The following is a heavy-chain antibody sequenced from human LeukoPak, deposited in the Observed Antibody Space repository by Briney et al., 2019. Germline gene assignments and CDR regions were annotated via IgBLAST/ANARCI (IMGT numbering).Heavy chain of an antibody. V-gene: IGHV3-23*01. CDR3: ATKGDSTWYFDY. Sequence: LGGSLRLSCAASGFTFSSYAMSWVRQAPGKGLEWVLATSGSGATTYYADSVKGRFTISRDNSKNLLYLQMNSLRAEDTAVYYCATKGDSTWYFDYWGQGTLVTVSS. D-gene: IGHD6-13*01. CDR1: GFTFSSYA. J-gene: IGHJ4*02. CDR2: TSGSGATT.